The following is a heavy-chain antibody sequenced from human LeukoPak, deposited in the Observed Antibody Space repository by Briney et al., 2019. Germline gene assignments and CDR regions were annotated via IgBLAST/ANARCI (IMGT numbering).Heavy chain of an antibody. Sequence: SETLSLTCTVSGGSISSYYWSWIRQPAGKGLEWIGRIYTSVSTTYNPSLKSRVTMYVDTSKDQFSLKLSSVTAADTAVYYCARDIRGYSYGYSFDYWGQGTLVTVSS. J-gene: IGHJ4*02. CDR3: ARDIRGYSYGYSFDY. CDR1: GGSISSYY. V-gene: IGHV4-4*07. D-gene: IGHD5-18*01. CDR2: IYTSVST.